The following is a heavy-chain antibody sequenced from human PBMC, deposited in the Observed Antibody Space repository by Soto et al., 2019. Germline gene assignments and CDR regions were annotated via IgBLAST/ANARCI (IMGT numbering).Heavy chain of an antibody. Sequence: SETLSLTCAVSGGSISSGGYSWSWIRQPPGKGLEWIGYIYHSGSTYYNPSLKSRVTISVDTSKNQFSLKLTSVTAADTAVYYCARDTSSTSLRAEYFQFWGQGTQVTVSS. V-gene: IGHV4-30-2*01. CDR3: ARDTSSTSLRAEYFQF. CDR2: IYHSGST. D-gene: IGHD6-13*01. J-gene: IGHJ1*01. CDR1: GGSISSGGYS.